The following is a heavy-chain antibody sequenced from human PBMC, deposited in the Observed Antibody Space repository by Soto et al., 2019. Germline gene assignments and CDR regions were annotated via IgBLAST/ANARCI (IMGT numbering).Heavy chain of an antibody. CDR3: ARDGCSGGSCFDY. V-gene: IGHV3-30-3*01. Sequence: QVQLVESGGGVVQPGRSLRLSCAASGFTFSSYAMHWVRQAPGKGLEWVAVVSFDGTNKYYADSVKGRFTISRDNSTKTLYLQMNSLRPEDTTVYFCARDGCSGGSCFDYWGQGTLVTVSS. CDR1: GFTFSSYA. CDR2: VSFDGTNK. D-gene: IGHD2-15*01. J-gene: IGHJ4*02.